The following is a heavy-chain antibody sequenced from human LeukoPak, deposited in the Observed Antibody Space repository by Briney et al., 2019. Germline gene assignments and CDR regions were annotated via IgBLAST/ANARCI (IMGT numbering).Heavy chain of an antibody. V-gene: IGHV4-61*01. J-gene: IGHJ4*02. CDR3: ARVPTTVTIDY. D-gene: IGHD4-17*01. CDR2: IYYSGST. CDR1: GGSISSGSYY. Sequence: SQTLSLTCTVSGGSISSGSYYWSWIRQPPGKGLEWIGYIYYSGSTNYNPSLKSRVTISVDTSKNQFSLKLSSVTAADTAVYYCARVPTTVTIDYWGQGTLVTVSS.